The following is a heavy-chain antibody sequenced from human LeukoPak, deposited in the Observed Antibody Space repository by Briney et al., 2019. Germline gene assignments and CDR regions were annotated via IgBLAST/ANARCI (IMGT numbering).Heavy chain of an antibody. Sequence: SETLSLTCTVSGYSISSGYYWSWIRQPPGKGLEWIGEINHSGSTNYNPSLKSRVTISVDTSKNQFSLKLSSVTAADTAVYYCARGYEYSGYVWFDPWGQGTLVTVSS. D-gene: IGHD5-12*01. V-gene: IGHV4-38-2*02. CDR3: ARGYEYSGYVWFDP. J-gene: IGHJ5*02. CDR1: GYSISSGYY. CDR2: INHSGST.